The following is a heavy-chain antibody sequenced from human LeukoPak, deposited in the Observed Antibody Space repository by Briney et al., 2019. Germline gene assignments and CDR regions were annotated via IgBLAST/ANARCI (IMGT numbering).Heavy chain of an antibody. Sequence: GGSLRLSCAASGFTFSSYSMNWVRQAPGKGLEWVSSITSSSSYIYYADSVKGRFSISRDNAKNSLYLQMNSLRAEDTAVYYCAREMLAAVAAQSWGQGTLVTVSS. J-gene: IGHJ5*02. V-gene: IGHV3-21*01. CDR1: GFTFSSYS. D-gene: IGHD6-19*01. CDR2: ITSSSSYI. CDR3: AREMLAAVAAQS.